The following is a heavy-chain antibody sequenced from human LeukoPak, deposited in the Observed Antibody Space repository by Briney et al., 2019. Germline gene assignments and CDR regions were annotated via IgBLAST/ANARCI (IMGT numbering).Heavy chain of an antibody. V-gene: IGHV4-34*01. Sequence: SETLSLTCAVYGGSFSGYYWSWIRQPPGKGLEWIGEINHSGSTNYNPSLKSRVTISVDTSKNQFSLKLSSVTAADTAVYYCARLRIPRYCSSTSCAQAYFDYWGQGTLVTGSS. CDR3: ARLRIPRYCSSTSCAQAYFDY. J-gene: IGHJ4*02. D-gene: IGHD2-2*01. CDR2: INHSGST. CDR1: GGSFSGYY.